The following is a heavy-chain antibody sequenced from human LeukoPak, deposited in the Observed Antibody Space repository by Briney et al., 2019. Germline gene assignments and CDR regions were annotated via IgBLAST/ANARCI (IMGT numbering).Heavy chain of an antibody. CDR2: IKQDGSEK. Sequence: GGSLRLSCAASGFTFSSYWMSWVRQAPGKGLEWVANIKQDGSEKYYVDSVKGRFTISRDNAQNSLFLQMNSLRAEDTAVYYCVRDQGGAVSYWGQGTLVTVSS. D-gene: IGHD3-16*01. V-gene: IGHV3-7*01. CDR1: GFTFSSYW. CDR3: VRDQGGAVSY. J-gene: IGHJ4*02.